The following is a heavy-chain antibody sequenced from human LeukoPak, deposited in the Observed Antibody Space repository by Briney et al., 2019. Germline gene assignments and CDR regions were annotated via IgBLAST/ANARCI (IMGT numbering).Heavy chain of an antibody. J-gene: IGHJ4*02. D-gene: IGHD4-17*01. V-gene: IGHV3-30*02. Sequence: HPGGSLRLSCAASGFTFSSYGMHWVRQAPGKGLEWVAFIRSDGSNKYYADSVKGRFTISRDNAKNSLYLQMNSLRAEDTAVYYCARDSPMTTVTTIDYWGQGTLVTVSS. CDR3: ARDSPMTTVTTIDY. CDR1: GFTFSSYG. CDR2: IRSDGSNK.